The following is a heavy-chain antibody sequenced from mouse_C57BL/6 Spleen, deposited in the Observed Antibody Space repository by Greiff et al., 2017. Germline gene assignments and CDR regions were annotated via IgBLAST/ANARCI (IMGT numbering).Heavy chain of an antibody. D-gene: IGHD2-4*01. CDR2: IYPGDGDT. Sequence: QVQLQQSGAELVKPGASVKISCKASGYAFSSYWMNWVKQRPGKGLEWIGQIYPGDGDTNYNGKFKGKATLTADKSSSTAYMQLSSLTSEDSAVYFCARYYDYGGAWFAYWGQGTLVTVSA. CDR1: GYAFSSYW. CDR3: ARYYDYGGAWFAY. J-gene: IGHJ3*01. V-gene: IGHV1-80*01.